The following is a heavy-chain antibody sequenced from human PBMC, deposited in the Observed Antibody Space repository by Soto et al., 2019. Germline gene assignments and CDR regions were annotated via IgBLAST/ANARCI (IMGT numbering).Heavy chain of an antibody. J-gene: IGHJ4*02. CDR3: ATESVLTGKTAFDY. Sequence: PSETLSLTCAVYGGSFSGYYWSWIRQPPGKGLEWIGEINHSGSTNHNPSLKSRVTISVDTSKNQFSLKLSRLTSEDTAVYYCATESVLTGKTAFDYWGQGTLVTVSS. D-gene: IGHD2-21*02. CDR1: GGSFSGYY. V-gene: IGHV4-34*01. CDR2: INHSGST.